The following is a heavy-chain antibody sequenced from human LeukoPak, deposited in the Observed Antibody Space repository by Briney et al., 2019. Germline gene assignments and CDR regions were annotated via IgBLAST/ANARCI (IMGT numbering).Heavy chain of an antibody. CDR1: GFTFSSYA. J-gene: IGHJ4*02. V-gene: IGHV3-30*04. CDR3: ARDGGRRGYSGYDGY. Sequence: GRSLRLSCAASGFTFSSYAMHWVRQAPGKGLEWVAVISYDGSNKYYADSVKGRFTISRDNSKNTLYLQMNSLRAGDTAVYYCARDGGRRGYSGYDGYWGQGTLVTVSS. CDR2: ISYDGSNK. D-gene: IGHD5-12*01.